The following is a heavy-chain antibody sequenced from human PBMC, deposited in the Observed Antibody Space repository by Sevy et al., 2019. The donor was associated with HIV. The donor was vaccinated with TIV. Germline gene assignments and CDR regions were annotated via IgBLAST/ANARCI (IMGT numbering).Heavy chain of an antibody. CDR3: AREGRRGSGSFDY. Sequence: GGSLRLSCAASGFTFSSYAMHGVRQAPGKGLEWVAVISYDGSNKYYADSVKGRFTISRDNSKNTLYLQMNSLRAEDTAVYYCAREGRRGSGSFDYWGQGTLVTVSS. D-gene: IGHD3-10*01. J-gene: IGHJ4*02. V-gene: IGHV3-30-3*01. CDR2: ISYDGSNK. CDR1: GFTFSSYA.